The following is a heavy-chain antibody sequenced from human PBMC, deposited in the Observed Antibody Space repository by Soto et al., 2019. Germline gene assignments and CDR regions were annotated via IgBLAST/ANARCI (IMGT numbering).Heavy chain of an antibody. CDR2: IYPGDSDT. D-gene: IGHD2-2*01. CDR3: ARLVGDSTNRDDYYYYMDV. J-gene: IGHJ6*03. Sequence: GESLKISCKGSGYSFTSYWIGWVRQMPGKGLEWMGIIYPGDSDTRYSPSFQGQVTISADKSISTAYLQWSSLKASDTAMYYCARLVGDSTNRDDYYYYMDVWGKGTTVTAP. CDR1: GYSFTSYW. V-gene: IGHV5-51*01.